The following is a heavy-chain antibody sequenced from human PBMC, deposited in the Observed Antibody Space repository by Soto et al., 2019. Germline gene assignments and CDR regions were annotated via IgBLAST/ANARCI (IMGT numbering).Heavy chain of an antibody. CDR1: VLPFSTSW. CDR3: AKNPGYYYDSTGYHFDY. V-gene: IGHV3-74*01. J-gene: IGHJ4*02. CDR2: INSDGSST. D-gene: IGHD3-22*01. Sequence: GGSLRLSCAASVLPFSTSWMHWLRQAPGKGLVWVSRINSDGSSTTYADSVKGRFTISRDNAKNTLYLQMNSLRAEDTAVYYSAKNPGYYYDSTGYHFDYWGQGTLVTVSS.